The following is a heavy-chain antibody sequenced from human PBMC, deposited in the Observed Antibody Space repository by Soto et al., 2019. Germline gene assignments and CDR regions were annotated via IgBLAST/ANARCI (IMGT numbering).Heavy chain of an antibody. D-gene: IGHD3-22*01. CDR2: IYHTGNA. CDR1: GDSISNSRFY. V-gene: IGHV4-39*07. J-gene: IGHJ4*02. CDR3: ARSSGYMDYYFDY. Sequence: SETLSLTCSVSGDSISNSRFYWAWIRQPPGEGLEWIGSIYHTGNAYYNPSLKSRVTISVDTSKNQFSLKLSSVTAADTAVYYCARSSGYMDYYFDYWAREPWSPSPQ.